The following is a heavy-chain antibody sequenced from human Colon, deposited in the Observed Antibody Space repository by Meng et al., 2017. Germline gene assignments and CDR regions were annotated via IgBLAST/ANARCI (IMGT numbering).Heavy chain of an antibody. V-gene: IGHV4-31*01. CDR1: GGSISNGFFF. CDR3: ARGSGTLRHFDY. D-gene: IGHD1-26*01. CDR2: VSHTGST. Sequence: QVPLQESGPGLVKPSQTLSLTCTVSGGSISNGFFFWSWIRQHPLKGLEWIGSVSHTGSTSYNPSIQSLVTISRDTPKNQFSLNLTSVTAADTAVYFCARGSGTLRHFDYWGQGTLVTVSS. J-gene: IGHJ4*02.